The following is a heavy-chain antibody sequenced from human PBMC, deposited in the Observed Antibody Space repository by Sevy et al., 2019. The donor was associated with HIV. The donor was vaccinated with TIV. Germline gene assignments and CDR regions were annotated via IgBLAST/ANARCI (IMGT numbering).Heavy chain of an antibody. CDR3: ASSDETGTTPFDY. CDR1: GFTFSSYG. D-gene: IGHD1-7*01. V-gene: IGHV3-33*08. CDR2: IWYDGSNK. Sequence: GGFLRLSCAASGFTFSSYGMHWVRQAPGKGLEWVAVIWYDGSNKYYADSVKGRFTISRDNSKNTLYLQMNSLRAEDMAVYYCASSDETGTTPFDYWGQGTLVTVSS. J-gene: IGHJ4*02.